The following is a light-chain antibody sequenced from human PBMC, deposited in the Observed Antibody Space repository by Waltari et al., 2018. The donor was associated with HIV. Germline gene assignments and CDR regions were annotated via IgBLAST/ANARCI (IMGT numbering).Light chain of an antibody. CDR2: RAS. V-gene: IGKV3-15*01. Sequence: EIVMTQSPAPLSVSPGEGAPLPCKASQNVSSSLAWYQQKPGQSPSLLIFRASTRASGIPARFRGSGSGTDFTLSISSLRSEDFAIYFCQQYHTWLSFGQGTKLEIK. CDR1: QNVSSS. CDR3: QQYHTWLS. J-gene: IGKJ2*01.